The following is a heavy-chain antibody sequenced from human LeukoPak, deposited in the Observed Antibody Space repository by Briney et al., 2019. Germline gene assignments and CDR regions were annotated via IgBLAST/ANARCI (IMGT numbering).Heavy chain of an antibody. CDR1: GGSISSYY. CDR2: IYTSGST. D-gene: IGHD3-22*01. Sequence: SETLSLTCTVSGGSISSYYWSWIRQPAGKGLEWIGRIYTSGSTNYNPSLKSRVTMSVDTSKNQFSLKLSSVTAADTAVYYCARGKHGYYDSSGYRYFDYWGQGTLVTVSS. CDR3: ARGKHGYYDSSGYRYFDY. V-gene: IGHV4-4*07. J-gene: IGHJ4*02.